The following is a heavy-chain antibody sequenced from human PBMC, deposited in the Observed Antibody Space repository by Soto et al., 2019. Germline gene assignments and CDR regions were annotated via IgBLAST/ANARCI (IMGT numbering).Heavy chain of an antibody. CDR3: ARAESGSDCCYGY. V-gene: IGHV1-46*01. CDR2: INPSGGST. J-gene: IGHJ4*02. CDR1: GYTFTRQY. D-gene: IGHD1-26*01. Sequence: ASVKVSCKASGYTFTRQYMHWVRQAPGQGLEWMGIINPSGGSTSYAQNFQGRVTMTRETSTSTVYMELSSLRSEDTAVYYCARAESGSDCCYGYWGQGTLVTLSS.